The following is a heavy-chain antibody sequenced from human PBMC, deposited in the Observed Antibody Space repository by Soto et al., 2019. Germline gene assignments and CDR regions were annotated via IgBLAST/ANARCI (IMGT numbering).Heavy chain of an antibody. J-gene: IGHJ6*02. CDR3: ARGLGYSYGRGTYYYYYGMDV. Sequence: PSETLSLTCTVSGGSISSYYWSWIRQPPGKGLEWIGYIYYSGSTNYNPSLKSRVTISVDTSKNQFSLKLSSVTAADTAVYYCARGLGYSYGRGTYYYYYGMDVWGQGTTVTVS. CDR1: GGSISSYY. V-gene: IGHV4-59*01. D-gene: IGHD5-18*01. CDR2: IYYSGST.